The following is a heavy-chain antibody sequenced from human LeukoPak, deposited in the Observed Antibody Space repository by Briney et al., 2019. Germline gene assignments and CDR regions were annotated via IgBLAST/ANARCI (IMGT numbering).Heavy chain of an antibody. D-gene: IGHD4-17*01. CDR3: ARDSYGDQPSWFDY. Sequence: SETLSLTCTVSGGSISSSSYYWGWIRQPPGKGLEWIGSIYYSGSTYYNPSLKSRVTISVDTSKNQFSLKLSSVTAADTAVYYCARDSYGDQPSWFDYWGQGTLVTVSS. V-gene: IGHV4-39*07. CDR1: GGSISSSSYY. J-gene: IGHJ4*02. CDR2: IYYSGST.